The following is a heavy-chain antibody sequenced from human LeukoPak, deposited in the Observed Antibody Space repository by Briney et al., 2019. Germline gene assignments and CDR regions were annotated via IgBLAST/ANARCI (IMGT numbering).Heavy chain of an antibody. Sequence: PGGSLRLSCAASGFTFSTYTMNWVRQAPGKGLEWDSSIISGSGYIYYTDSVRGRFTISRDNDKNSLFLQMNSLRAEDTAVYFCARGYYFGSGSYFDSWGQGTPVTVSS. CDR1: GFTFSTYT. CDR3: ARGYYFGSGSYFDS. CDR2: IISGSGYI. D-gene: IGHD3-10*01. J-gene: IGHJ4*02. V-gene: IGHV3-21*01.